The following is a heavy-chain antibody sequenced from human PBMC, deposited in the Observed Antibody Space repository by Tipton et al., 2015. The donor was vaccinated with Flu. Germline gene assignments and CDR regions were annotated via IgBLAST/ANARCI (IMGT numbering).Heavy chain of an antibody. CDR3: AREGVKSISARQVWFDP. Sequence: LVKPTETLSLTCTVSSGSIRSTNYFCAWIRQPPGKRLELIGSIYPSGTTYYNPSLKSRVTISVDTSKSQFSLNLRSVTAADTAVYYCAREGVKSISARQVWFDPWGQGTLVTVSS. J-gene: IGHJ5*02. CDR1: SGSIRSTNYF. V-gene: IGHV4-39*02. CDR2: IYPSGTT. D-gene: IGHD6-6*01.